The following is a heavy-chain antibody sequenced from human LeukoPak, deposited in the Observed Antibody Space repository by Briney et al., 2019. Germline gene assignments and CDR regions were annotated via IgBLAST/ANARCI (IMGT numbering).Heavy chain of an antibody. CDR3: SKWGDYDVLTGYYDSDF. V-gene: IGHV3-23*01. D-gene: IGHD3-9*01. Sequence: PGASLRLSCAASGFTFNNYAMSWVRQAPGKGLDWVSAILGSGRSAYYADSVKGRFTISRDNSKNSLFLQMNSLRVEDTALYYCSKWGDYDVLTGYYDSDFWGQGTLVTVSA. CDR1: GFTFNNYA. J-gene: IGHJ4*02. CDR2: ILGSGRSA.